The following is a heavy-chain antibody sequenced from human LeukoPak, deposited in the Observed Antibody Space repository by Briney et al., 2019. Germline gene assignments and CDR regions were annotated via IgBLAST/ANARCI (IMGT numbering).Heavy chain of an antibody. Sequence: ASVKVSCKASGYSFTDYYMHWVRQAPGQGLEWMGRINPKRGGTNYAQKFQGRVTLTRDTSISTAHMELSRLTSDDTAVYYCALLRFGELWTKDYWGQGTLVTVSS. D-gene: IGHD3-10*01. CDR1: GYSFTDYY. J-gene: IGHJ4*02. CDR2: INPKRGGT. V-gene: IGHV1-2*06. CDR3: ALLRFGELWTKDY.